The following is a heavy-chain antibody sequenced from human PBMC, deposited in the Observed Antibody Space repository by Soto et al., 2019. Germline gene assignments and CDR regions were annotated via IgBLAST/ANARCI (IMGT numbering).Heavy chain of an antibody. V-gene: IGHV3-30*18. CDR2: ISYDGSNK. D-gene: IGHD5-12*01. CDR1: GFTFSSYG. Sequence: PGGSLRLSCAASGFTFSSYGMHWVRQAPGKGLEWVAVISYDGSNKYYADSVKGRFTISRDNSKNTLYLQMNSLRAEDTAVYYCAKDLEYLVAIVATITGAFDIWGQGTMVTVSS. J-gene: IGHJ3*02. CDR3: AKDLEYLVAIVATITGAFDI.